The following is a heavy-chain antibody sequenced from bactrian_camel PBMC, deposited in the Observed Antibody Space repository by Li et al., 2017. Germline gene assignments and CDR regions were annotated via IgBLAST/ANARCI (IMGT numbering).Heavy chain of an antibody. J-gene: IGHJ6*01. CDR1: GYTYSGHC. Sequence: VQLVESGGGSVQAGGSLRLSCAFSGYTYSGHCMGWFHQAPGKEREGVAVIAGSGSPGYADSVKGRFTISKDNAKNTLYLQMNSLKPEDTAMYYCAAVRYGVTWYPLCRARSADFGYWGQGTQVTVS. CDR3: AAVRYGVTWYPLCRARSADFGY. V-gene: IGHV3S26*01. CDR2: VIAGSGSP. D-gene: IGHD6*01.